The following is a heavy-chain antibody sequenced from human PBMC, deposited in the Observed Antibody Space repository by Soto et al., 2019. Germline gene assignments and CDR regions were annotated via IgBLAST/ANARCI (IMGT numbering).Heavy chain of an antibody. CDR1: GFTFSTYT. CDR2: ISGSGGSP. V-gene: IGHV3-23*01. Sequence: EVQLLESGGALVQPGGSLRLSCVASGFTFSTYTMSWVRQAPGKGLEWVSVISGSGGSPSYADSVQGRFSIYRDNSKNTLYLQMNSLRGDDTAMYYCAKARCSTTDCCVPDYWGRGTLVTVSS. D-gene: IGHD2-2*01. CDR3: AKARCSTTDCCVPDY. J-gene: IGHJ4*02.